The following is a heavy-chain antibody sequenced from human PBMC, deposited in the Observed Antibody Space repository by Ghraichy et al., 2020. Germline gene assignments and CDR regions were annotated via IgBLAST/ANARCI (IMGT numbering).Heavy chain of an antibody. CDR3: ARGEMATIIIYYYYYYGMDV. J-gene: IGHJ6*02. D-gene: IGHD5-24*01. CDR1: GFTFSSYW. Sequence: GGSLRLSCAASGFTFSSYWMSWVRQAPGKGLEWVANIKQDGSEKYYVDSVKGRFTISRDNAKNSLYLQMNSLRAEDTAVYYCARGEMATIIIYYYYYYGMDVWGQGTTVTVSS. CDR2: IKQDGSEK. V-gene: IGHV3-7*03.